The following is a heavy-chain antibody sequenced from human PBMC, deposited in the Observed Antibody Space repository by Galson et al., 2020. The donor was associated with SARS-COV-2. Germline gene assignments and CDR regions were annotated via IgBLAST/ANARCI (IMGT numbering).Heavy chain of an antibody. CDR3: ARGTREVSWNDGEGLKYYFDS. J-gene: IGHJ4*02. D-gene: IGHD1-1*01. V-gene: IGHV4-39*07. Sequence: SETLSLTCPVSGGSISSDNYYWAWIRQPPGKGLEWLATVHHSGIFYYHPSLIYNPSLKSRVTISMNTSKNQFSLKVNYLTAADTAVYFCARGTREVSWNDGEGLKYYFDSWGQGTLVTVSS. CDR1: GGSISSDNYY. CDR2: VHHSGIF.